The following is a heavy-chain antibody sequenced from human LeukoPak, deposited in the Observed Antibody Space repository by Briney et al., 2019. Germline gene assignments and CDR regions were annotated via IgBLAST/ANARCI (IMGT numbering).Heavy chain of an antibody. CDR1: GGTFSSYA. Sequence: GASVKVSCKASGGTFSSYAISWVRQAPGQGLEWMGGIIPIFGTANYAQKFQGRVTITADESTSTAYMELSSLRSEDTAVYYCAREACSSASCLDAFDIWGQGTMVTVSS. CDR2: IIPIFGTA. CDR3: AREACSSASCLDAFDI. D-gene: IGHD2-2*01. V-gene: IGHV1-69*13. J-gene: IGHJ3*02.